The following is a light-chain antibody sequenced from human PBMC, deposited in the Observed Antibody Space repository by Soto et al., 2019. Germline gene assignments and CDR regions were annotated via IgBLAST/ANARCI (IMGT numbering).Light chain of an antibody. CDR2: GAS. V-gene: IGKV3-20*01. J-gene: IGKJ5*01. CDR3: QQYGTSPRIT. Sequence: EIVLTQSPGTLSLSPGERATLSCRASQSVSSNSLAWYQQKPGQAPRLLIYGASSRATGIPDRFSGSGSGTDFTLTSSRLEPEDFAVYYCQQYGTSPRITFGQGTRLDIK. CDR1: QSVSSNS.